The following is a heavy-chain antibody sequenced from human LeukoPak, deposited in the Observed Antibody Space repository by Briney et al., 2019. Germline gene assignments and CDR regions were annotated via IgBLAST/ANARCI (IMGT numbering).Heavy chain of an antibody. V-gene: IGHV3-53*01. Sequence: GGSLRLSCAASGFTVSSNYMGWVRRAPGKGLEWVSIIYSGGSTYYADSVKGRSTISRDNSKNTLYLQMKSLRVEDTAVYYCARAGHGGWYRAPLHYWGQGTLVTVSS. CDR3: ARAGHGGWYRAPLHY. J-gene: IGHJ4*02. CDR2: IYSGGST. D-gene: IGHD6-19*01. CDR1: GFTVSSNY.